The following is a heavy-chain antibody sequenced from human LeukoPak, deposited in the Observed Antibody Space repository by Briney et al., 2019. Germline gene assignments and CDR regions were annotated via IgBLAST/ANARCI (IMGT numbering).Heavy chain of an antibody. Sequence: ASVKVSCKVSGYTLTELSMHWVRQAPGKGLEWMGGFDPEDGETIYAQKFQGRVTMTGDTSTDTAYMELSSLRSEDTAVYYCATGIGRYFDYWGQGTLVTVSS. CDR1: GYTLTELS. D-gene: IGHD1-26*01. V-gene: IGHV1-24*01. CDR2: FDPEDGET. CDR3: ATGIGRYFDY. J-gene: IGHJ4*02.